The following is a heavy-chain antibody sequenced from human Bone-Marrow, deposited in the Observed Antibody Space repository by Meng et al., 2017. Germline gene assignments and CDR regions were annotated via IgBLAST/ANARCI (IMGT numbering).Heavy chain of an antibody. D-gene: IGHD2-21*02. Sequence: SETLSLTCAVYGGSFSGCYWSWIRQPPGKGLEWIGEINHSGSTNYNPSLKSRVTISVDTSKNQFSLKLSSVTAADTAVYYCARSYCGGDCTFQHWGQGTLVTVSS. V-gene: IGHV4-34*01. CDR2: INHSGST. J-gene: IGHJ1*01. CDR1: GGSFSGCY. CDR3: ARSYCGGDCTFQH.